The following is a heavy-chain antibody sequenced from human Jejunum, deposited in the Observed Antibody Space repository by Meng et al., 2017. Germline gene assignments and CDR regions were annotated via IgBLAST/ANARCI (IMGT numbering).Heavy chain of an antibody. CDR1: GGSISSGDYY. J-gene: IGHJ3*02. CDR3: ARDRGGNYYIDAFNI. CDR2: IYFTGIT. Sequence: SETLSLTCTVSGGSISSGDYYWSWIRQHPGKGLEWIGHIYFTGITYYNPSLKSRLTISVDTSKNQFSLSLSSVTAADTAVYYCARDRGGNYYIDAFNIWGLGTRVTV. V-gene: IGHV4-31*03. D-gene: IGHD1-26*01.